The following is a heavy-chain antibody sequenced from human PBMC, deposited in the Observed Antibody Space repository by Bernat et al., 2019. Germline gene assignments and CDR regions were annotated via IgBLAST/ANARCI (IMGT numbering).Heavy chain of an antibody. Sequence: QVQLVQSGAEVKKPGASVKVSCKASGYTFTSYAMHWVRQAPGQRLEWMGWINAGNGNTKYSQKFQGRVTITRDTPASTAYMELSSLRSEDTAVYYCALGTMVRGVAPNWGQGTLVTVSS. CDR2: INAGNGNT. CDR3: ALGTMVRGVAPN. V-gene: IGHV1-3*01. D-gene: IGHD3-10*01. J-gene: IGHJ4*02. CDR1: GYTFTSYA.